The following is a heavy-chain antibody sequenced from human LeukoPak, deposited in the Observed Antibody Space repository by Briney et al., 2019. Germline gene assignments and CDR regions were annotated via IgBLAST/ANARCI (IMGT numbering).Heavy chain of an antibody. J-gene: IGHJ3*01. CDR3: AREGAAAAP. D-gene: IGHD6-13*01. V-gene: IGHV3-66*01. CDR2: INSGGST. Sequence: GGSLSLSCAASGFTFSSYEMNWFRQPPGKGLEGVSVINSGGSTYYSDSVKGRFTISRDNSKNTLYLQMNSLRAEDKAVYYCAREGAAAAPWGEGTMVTVS. CDR1: GFTFSSYE.